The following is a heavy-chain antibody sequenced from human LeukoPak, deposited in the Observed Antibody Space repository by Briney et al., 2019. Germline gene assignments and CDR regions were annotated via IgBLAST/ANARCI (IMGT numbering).Heavy chain of an antibody. V-gene: IGHV3-7*01. D-gene: IGHD3-22*01. Sequence: GGSLRLSCAASGITFNSHWMSWVRQAPGKGLQWVASIKPDGSERKYVDSVKGRFTISRDNAKNSLYLQMNSLRAEDTAVYYCAREDYYDSSGYPDGVAFDIWGQGTMVTVSS. J-gene: IGHJ3*02. CDR3: AREDYYDSSGYPDGVAFDI. CDR2: IKPDGSER. CDR1: GITFNSHW.